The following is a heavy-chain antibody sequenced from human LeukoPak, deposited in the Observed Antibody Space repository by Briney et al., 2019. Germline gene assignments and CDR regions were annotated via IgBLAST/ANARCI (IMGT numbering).Heavy chain of an antibody. CDR1: GFTVSSNY. CDR3: ARARPAAMVYYYYGMDV. D-gene: IGHD2-2*01. CDR2: IYSGGST. V-gene: IGHV3-53*01. Sequence: GGSLRLSCAASGFTVSSNYMSWVRQAPGKGLEWVSVIYSGGSTYYADSVKGRFTISRDNSKNTLYLQMNSLRAEDTAVYYCARARPAAMVYYYYGMDVWGQGTTVTVSS. J-gene: IGHJ6*02.